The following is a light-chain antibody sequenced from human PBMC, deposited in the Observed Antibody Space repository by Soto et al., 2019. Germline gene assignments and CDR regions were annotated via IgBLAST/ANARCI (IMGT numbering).Light chain of an antibody. V-gene: IGKV3-11*01. CDR2: DAS. CDR3: QQRSNWPPYT. CDR1: QSVSSY. Sequence: EIVLTQSPATLSLSPGERATLSCRASQSVSSYLAWYQQKPGQAPRLLIYDASNSATGIPARFSGSGSGTDFTITISSLEPEDFPVYYCQQRSNWPPYTLGQGTKLEIK. J-gene: IGKJ2*01.